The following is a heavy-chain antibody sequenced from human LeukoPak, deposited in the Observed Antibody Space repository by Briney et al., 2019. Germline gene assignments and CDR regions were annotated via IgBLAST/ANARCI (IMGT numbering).Heavy chain of an antibody. CDR1: GFTFSTFT. D-gene: IGHD3-10*01. CDR2: ISSNGGST. Sequence: GGSLRLSCSASGFTFSTFTMHWVRQTRGKGLEYVSAISSNGGSTYYADSMKGRYTISRDNSKNTLYLQMNSLRAEDTAVYYCVKTHYSEINYFDYWGQGTLVTVSS. V-gene: IGHV3-64D*09. CDR3: VKTHYSEINYFDY. J-gene: IGHJ4*02.